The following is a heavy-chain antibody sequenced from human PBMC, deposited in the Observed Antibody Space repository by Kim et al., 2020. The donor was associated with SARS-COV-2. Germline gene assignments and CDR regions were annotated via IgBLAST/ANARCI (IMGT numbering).Heavy chain of an antibody. CDR2: IKQDGSEK. CDR3: ARRQVVLQGPDFVRWSDFDY. CDR1: GFTFSSYW. Sequence: GGSLRLSCAASGFTFSSYWMSWVRQAPGKGLEWVANIKQDGSEKYYVDSVKGRFTISRDNAKNSLYLQMNSLRAEDTAVYYCARRQVVLQGPDFVRWSDFDYWGQGTLVTVSS. D-gene: IGHD4-17*01. J-gene: IGHJ4*02. V-gene: IGHV3-7*03.